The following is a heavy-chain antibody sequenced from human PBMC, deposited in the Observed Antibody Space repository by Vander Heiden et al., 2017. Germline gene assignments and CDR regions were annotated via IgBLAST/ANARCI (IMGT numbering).Heavy chain of an antibody. CDR3: ARDPRGYYFDY. CDR2: ISSSSSYI. Sequence: EVQLVESGGSLVKPGGSLRLSCAASAFTFSSYSMNWGPQALGKGLEWVSSISSSSSYIYYADSVKGRFTISRDNAKNSLYLQMNSLRAEDTAVYYCARDPRGYYFDYWGQGTLVTVSS. V-gene: IGHV3-21*01. J-gene: IGHJ4*02. CDR1: AFTFSSYS.